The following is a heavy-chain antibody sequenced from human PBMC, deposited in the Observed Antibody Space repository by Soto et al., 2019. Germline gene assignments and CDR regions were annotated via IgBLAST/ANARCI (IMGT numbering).Heavy chain of an antibody. CDR3: ARISRYCSGGDCHA. V-gene: IGHV3-30*03. CDR1: GVSFNSYD. J-gene: IGHJ5*02. D-gene: IGHD2-15*01. Sequence: QARLVESGGGVVQPGTSLRLSCAASGVSFNSYDMHWVRQAPGKGPEWVAIISYDGSNTYYSDSVRGRFTISRDNSKDTLYLQMHSLRSEDTAIYYCARISRYCSGGDCHAWGQGTQVTVSS. CDR2: ISYDGSNT.